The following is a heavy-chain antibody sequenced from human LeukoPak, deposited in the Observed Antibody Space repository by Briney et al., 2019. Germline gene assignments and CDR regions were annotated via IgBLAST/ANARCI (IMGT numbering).Heavy chain of an antibody. CDR2: ISYDGSNK. Sequence: GRSLRLSCAASGFTFSSYGMHWVRQAPGKGLEWVAVISYDGSNKYYADSVKGRFTISRDNPKNTLYLQMNSLRAEDTAVYYCAKDLRVNCSGGSCYDWFDPWGQGTLVTVSS. CDR1: GFTFSSYG. CDR3: AKDLRVNCSGGSCYDWFDP. J-gene: IGHJ5*02. V-gene: IGHV3-30*18. D-gene: IGHD2-15*01.